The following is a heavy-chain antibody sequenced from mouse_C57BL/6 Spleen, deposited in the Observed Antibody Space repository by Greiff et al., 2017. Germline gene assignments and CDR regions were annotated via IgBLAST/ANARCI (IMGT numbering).Heavy chain of an antibody. D-gene: IGHD2-10*02. V-gene: IGHV3-6*01. J-gene: IGHJ3*01. Sequence: EVKLMESGPGLVKPSQSLSLTCSVTGYSITSGYYWNWIRQFPGNKLEWMGYISYDGSNNYNPSLKNRISITRDTSKNQFFLKLNSVTTEDTATYYCASGRYGNYGFAYWGQGTLVTVSA. CDR1: GYSITSGYY. CDR3: ASGRYGNYGFAY. CDR2: ISYDGSN.